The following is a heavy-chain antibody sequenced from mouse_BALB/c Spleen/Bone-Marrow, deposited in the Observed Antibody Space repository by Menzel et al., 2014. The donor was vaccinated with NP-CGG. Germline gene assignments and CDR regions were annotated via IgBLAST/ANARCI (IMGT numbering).Heavy chain of an antibody. Sequence: VQLVESGAELVRPGTLVKVSCKASGYAFTTYLIEWVKQRPGQGLEWIGVINPGSGDTHYNEKFKDKATLTADKSSSTAYMQLSSLTSDDSAVYFCARNANWLFTYWGQGTLVTVSA. V-gene: IGHV1-54*01. CDR2: INPGSGDT. CDR3: ARNANWLFTY. J-gene: IGHJ3*01. D-gene: IGHD4-1*01. CDR1: GYAFTTYL.